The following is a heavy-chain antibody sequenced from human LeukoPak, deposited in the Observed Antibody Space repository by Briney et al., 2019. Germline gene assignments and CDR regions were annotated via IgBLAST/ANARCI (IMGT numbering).Heavy chain of an antibody. CDR2: IRYDGSNK. CDR1: GFTFSSYG. CDR3: AKGDIVVNEIDY. D-gene: IGHD2-15*01. V-gene: IGHV3-30*02. J-gene: IGHJ4*02. Sequence: PGGSLRLSCAASGFTFSSYGMHWVRQAPGKGLEWVAFIRYDGSNKYYADSVKGRFTISRDNSKNTLYLQMNSLRAEDTAVYYCAKGDIVVNEIDYWGQGTLVTVSS.